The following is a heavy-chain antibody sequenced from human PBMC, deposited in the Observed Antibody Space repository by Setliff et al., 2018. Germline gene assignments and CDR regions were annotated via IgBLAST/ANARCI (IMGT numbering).Heavy chain of an antibody. J-gene: IGHJ4*02. Sequence: QPGGSLRLSCAASGFTVSSNYMSWVRQAPGKGLEWVSVIYSGGSTYYADSVKGRFTISRDNSKNTLYLQMNSLRAEDTAVYYCARGSYDFWSGYYTFGFDDWGQGTLVTVSS. D-gene: IGHD3-3*01. V-gene: IGHV3-66*02. CDR2: IYSGGST. CDR3: ARGSYDFWSGYYTFGFDD. CDR1: GFTVSSNY.